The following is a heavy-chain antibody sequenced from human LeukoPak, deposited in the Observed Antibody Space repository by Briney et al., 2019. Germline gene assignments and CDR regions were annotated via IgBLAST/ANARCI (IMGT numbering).Heavy chain of an antibody. J-gene: IGHJ4*02. D-gene: IGHD3-3*01. CDR3: ARAHYDFWSGYYSGFGYYFDY. Sequence: ASVKVSCKASGGTFSSYAISWVRQAPGQGHEWMGGIIPIFGTANYAQKFQGRVTITTDESTSTAYMELSSLRSEDTAVYYCARAHYDFWSGYYSGFGYYFDYWGQGTLVTVSS. CDR2: IIPIFGTA. CDR1: GGTFSSYA. V-gene: IGHV1-69*05.